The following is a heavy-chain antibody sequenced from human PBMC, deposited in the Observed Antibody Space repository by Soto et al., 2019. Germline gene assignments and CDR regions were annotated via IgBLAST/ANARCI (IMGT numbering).Heavy chain of an antibody. J-gene: IGHJ6*03. CDR1: GFTFSNYA. Sequence: PGGSLRLSCAVSGFTFSNYAISWVRQAPGKGLEWVANIKQDGSEKYYVDSVKGRFTISRDNAKNSLYLQMNSLRAEDTAVYYCARYYDFWSGYYMYYYYYYMDVWGKGTTVTVSS. D-gene: IGHD3-3*01. CDR3: ARYYDFWSGYYMYYYYYYMDV. CDR2: IKQDGSEK. V-gene: IGHV3-7*01.